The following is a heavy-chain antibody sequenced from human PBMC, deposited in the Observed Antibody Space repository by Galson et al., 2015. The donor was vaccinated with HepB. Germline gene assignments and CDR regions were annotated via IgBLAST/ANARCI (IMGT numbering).Heavy chain of an antibody. CDR1: GYTLTELS. V-gene: IGHV1-24*01. Sequence: SVKVSCKVSGYTLTELSMHWVRQAPGKGLEWMGGFDPEDGETIYAQKFQGRVTMTEDTSTDTAYMGLSSLRSEDTAVYYCATDNNSGSYHFDYPGPGTLVTVS. CDR3: ATDNNSGSYHFDY. D-gene: IGHD1-26*01. CDR2: FDPEDGET. J-gene: IGHJ4*02.